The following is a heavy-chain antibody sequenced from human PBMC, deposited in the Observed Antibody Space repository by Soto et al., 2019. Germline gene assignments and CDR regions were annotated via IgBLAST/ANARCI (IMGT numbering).Heavy chain of an antibody. V-gene: IGHV2-5*02. CDR1: GFSLTTSGVG. D-gene: IGHD3-3*01. CDR3: APRVLRTVFGLVTTTAIYFDF. Sequence: QSTLNESGPTQVKPRQTLTLTCTFSGFSLTTSGVGVGWIRQSPGKAPEWLALIYWDDDKRYSPSLKSRLTITKDTSKNQVVLTMADLDPADTATYYCAPRVLRTVFGLVTTTAIYFDFWGQGTPVAVSS. J-gene: IGHJ4*02. CDR2: IYWDDDK.